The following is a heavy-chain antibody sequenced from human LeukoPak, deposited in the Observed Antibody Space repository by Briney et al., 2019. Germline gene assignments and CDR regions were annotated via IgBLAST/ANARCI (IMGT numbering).Heavy chain of an antibody. D-gene: IGHD6-6*01. J-gene: IGHJ4*02. CDR2: ISSGSDAI. CDR3: TRGIRSSSTFDY. CDR1: GFIFRSYS. V-gene: IGHV3-48*04. Sequence: PGGSLRLSCAASGFIFRSYSMSWVRQAPGKGLEFVSYISSGSDAIDYADSVKGRFTISRDDAKNSLFLQMNSLRAEDTAVYYCTRGIRSSSTFDYWGQGALVTVSS.